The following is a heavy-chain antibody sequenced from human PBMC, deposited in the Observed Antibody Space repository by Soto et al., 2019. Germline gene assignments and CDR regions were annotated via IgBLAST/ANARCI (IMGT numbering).Heavy chain of an antibody. V-gene: IGHV3-23*01. D-gene: IGHD4-4*01. J-gene: IGHJ4*02. CDR3: ANPIYSNYVLPFDY. CDR2: ISGSGGST. Sequence: EVQLLESGGGLVQPGGSLRLSCAASGFTFSSYAMSWVRQAPGKGLEGVSAISGSGGSTYYADSVKGRFTISRDNSKNTLYLQMNSLRAEDTAVYYCANPIYSNYVLPFDYWGQGTLVTVSS. CDR1: GFTFSSYA.